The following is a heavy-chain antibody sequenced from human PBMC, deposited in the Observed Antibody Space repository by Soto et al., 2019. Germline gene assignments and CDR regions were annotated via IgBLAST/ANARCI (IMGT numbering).Heavy chain of an antibody. CDR3: AHTDYAGGGSNYGMDV. D-gene: IGHD4-17*01. CDR2: IYWDDDK. CDR1: GFSLSTSEVG. V-gene: IGHV2-5*02. J-gene: IGHJ6*02. Sequence: QITLKESGPTLVKPTQTLTLTCTFSGFSLSTSEVGVGWIRQPPGKALEWLALIYWDDDKRYSPSLKSRLTITKDTSKNQVVLTTTNMDPVDTATYYCAHTDYAGGGSNYGMDVWGQGTTVTVSS.